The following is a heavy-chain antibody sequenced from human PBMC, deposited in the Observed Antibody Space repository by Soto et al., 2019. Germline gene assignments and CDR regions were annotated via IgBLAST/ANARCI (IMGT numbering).Heavy chain of an antibody. Sequence: ASVKVSCKASGGTFSSYAISWVRQAPGQGLEWMGGIIPIFGTANYAQKFQGRVTITADESTSTAYMELSSLRSEDTAVYYCAREKSGTRPRIFDYWGQGTLVTVSS. J-gene: IGHJ4*02. CDR1: GGTFSSYA. D-gene: IGHD1-26*01. V-gene: IGHV1-69*13. CDR2: IIPIFGTA. CDR3: AREKSGTRPRIFDY.